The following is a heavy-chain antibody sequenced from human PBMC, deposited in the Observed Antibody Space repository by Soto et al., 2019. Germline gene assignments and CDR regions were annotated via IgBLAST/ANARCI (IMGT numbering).Heavy chain of an antibody. J-gene: IGHJ4*02. V-gene: IGHV3-23*01. CDR1: GFTFSSYA. CDR2: ISGSGGST. Sequence: GGSLRLSCAASGFTFSSYAMSWVRQAPGKGLEWVSAISGSGGSTYYADSVKGRFTISRDNSKNTLYLQMNSLRAEDTAVYYCAKWRYYYGGRGSSPKSYDFGYWGEGTLVTVTA. D-gene: IGHD3-22*01. CDR3: AKWRYYYGGRGSSPKSYDFGY.